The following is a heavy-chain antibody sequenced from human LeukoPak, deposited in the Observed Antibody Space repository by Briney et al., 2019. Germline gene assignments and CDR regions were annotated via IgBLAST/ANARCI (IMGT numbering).Heavy chain of an antibody. CDR1: GFTFSTYS. J-gene: IGHJ6*02. Sequence: GGSLRLSCAASGFTFSTYSMNWVRQAPGKGLEWASSITSSSSYIYYADSVKGRFTISRDNAKNSLYLQMNSLRAEDTAVYYCARDRITYTYCYYGMDVWGQGTTVTVSS. V-gene: IGHV3-21*01. CDR3: ARDRITYTYCYYGMDV. CDR2: ITSSSSYI. D-gene: IGHD1-14*01.